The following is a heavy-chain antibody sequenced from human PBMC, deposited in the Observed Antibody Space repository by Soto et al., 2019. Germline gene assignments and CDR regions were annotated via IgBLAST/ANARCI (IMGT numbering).Heavy chain of an antibody. V-gene: IGHV3-73*02. J-gene: IGHJ4*02. D-gene: IGHD1-26*01. Sequence: EVQLVESGGGLVQPGGSLKLSCAASGFTFSGSAMHWVRQASGKGLEWVGRIRSKANSYATAYAASVKGRFTISRDDSKSTAYLQMNSLKTEDTAVYYCTRLLSGSDLGWYFDYWGQGTLVAVSS. CDR3: TRLLSGSDLGWYFDY. CDR2: IRSKANSYAT. CDR1: GFTFSGSA.